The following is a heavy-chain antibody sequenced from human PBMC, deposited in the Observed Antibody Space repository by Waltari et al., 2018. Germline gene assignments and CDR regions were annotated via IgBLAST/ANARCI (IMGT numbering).Heavy chain of an antibody. J-gene: IGHJ4*02. V-gene: IGHV3-7*01. CDR1: GFTFSSYW. CDR2: INQDGTTR. CDR3: ARDHEGALDY. Sequence: EVQLVESGGGLVQPGGSLRLSCAASGFTFSSYWMAWVRQAPGKGLEWVANINQDGTTRQYADSVKGRFTISRDNPKNSLYLQMNSLRVEETAAYYCARDHEGALDYWGQGALVTVSS.